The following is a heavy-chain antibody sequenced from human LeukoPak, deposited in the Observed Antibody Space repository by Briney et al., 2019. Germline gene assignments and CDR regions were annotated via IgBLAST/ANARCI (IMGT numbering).Heavy chain of an antibody. V-gene: IGHV1-2*02. Sequence: ASVKVSCKASGYTFTGYYMHWVRQAPGQGLEWMGWINPNSGGTNYAQKFQGRVTMTRDTSISTAYMELSRLRSDDTAVYYCARDRASDSSSWYPYDAFDIWGQGTMVTVSS. CDR2: INPNSGGT. J-gene: IGHJ3*02. CDR1: GYTFTGYY. CDR3: ARDRASDSSSWYPYDAFDI. D-gene: IGHD6-13*01.